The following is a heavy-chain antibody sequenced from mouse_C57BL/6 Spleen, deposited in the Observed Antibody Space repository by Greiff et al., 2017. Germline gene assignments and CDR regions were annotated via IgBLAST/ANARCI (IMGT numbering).Heavy chain of an antibody. J-gene: IGHJ4*01. Sequence: EVKLQQSGAELVRPGASVKLSCTASGFNIKDYYMHWVKQRPEQGLEWIGRIDPEDGDTEYAPKFQGKATMTADTSSNTAYLQLSSLTSEDTAVYYCTTGDDYDGGRSYYAMDYWGQGTSVTVSS. D-gene: IGHD2-4*01. CDR2: IDPEDGDT. V-gene: IGHV14-1*01. CDR3: TTGDDYDGGRSYYAMDY. CDR1: GFNIKDYY.